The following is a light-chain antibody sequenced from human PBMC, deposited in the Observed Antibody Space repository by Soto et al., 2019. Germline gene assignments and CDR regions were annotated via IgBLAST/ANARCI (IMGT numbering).Light chain of an antibody. V-gene: IGKV1-27*01. J-gene: IGKJ1*01. CDR3: QKYNSVPRT. Sequence: DIQMTQSPSSRSASVVDRVTITCRASQGISNYLAWYQQKPGKVPEVLIYAASTLQSGVPSRFSGSGSGTDFTLTISSLQPEDVATYYCQKYNSVPRTFGQGTKVDIK. CDR2: AAS. CDR1: QGISNY.